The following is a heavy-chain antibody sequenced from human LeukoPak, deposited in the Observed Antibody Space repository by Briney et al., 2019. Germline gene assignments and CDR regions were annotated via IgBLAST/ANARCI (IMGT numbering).Heavy chain of an antibody. CDR3: ARGFYYYYYMDV. Sequence: SVKVSCKASGGTFISYAISWVRQAPGQGLEWMGRIIPIFGTANYAQKFQGRVTITTDESTSTAYMELGSLRSEDTAVYYCARGFYYYYYMDVWGKGTTVTVSS. CDR1: GGTFISYA. V-gene: IGHV1-69*05. CDR2: IIPIFGTA. J-gene: IGHJ6*03.